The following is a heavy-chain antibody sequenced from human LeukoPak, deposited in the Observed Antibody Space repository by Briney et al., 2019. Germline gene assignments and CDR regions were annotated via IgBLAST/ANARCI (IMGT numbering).Heavy chain of an antibody. D-gene: IGHD6-19*01. CDR1: GFTFSSYE. V-gene: IGHV3-48*03. CDR3: ARDPNSSGWHDAFDI. Sequence: GGSLRLSCAASGFTFSSYEMNGVRQAPGKGLEWVSYISRSSSTIYYADSVKGRFTISRDNAKNSLYLQMNSLRAEDTAVYYCARDPNSSGWHDAFDIWGQGTMVTVSS. J-gene: IGHJ3*02. CDR2: ISRSSSTI.